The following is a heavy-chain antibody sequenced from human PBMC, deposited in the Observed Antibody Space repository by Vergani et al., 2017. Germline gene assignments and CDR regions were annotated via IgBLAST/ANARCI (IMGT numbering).Heavy chain of an antibody. CDR3: ATGQLGDFWRGYYTGGNFDS. Sequence: QVQLVQSGAEVKKPGSSVKVSCKASGGTFSSYAISWVRQAPGKGLEWMGGFDPEDGETIYAQKFQGRVTMTEDTSTDTAYMELSSMRSEETAVYYCATGQLGDFWRGYYTGGNFDSWGQGTLVTVSS. CDR1: GGTFSSYA. D-gene: IGHD3-3*01. J-gene: IGHJ4*02. CDR2: FDPEDGET. V-gene: IGHV1-24*01.